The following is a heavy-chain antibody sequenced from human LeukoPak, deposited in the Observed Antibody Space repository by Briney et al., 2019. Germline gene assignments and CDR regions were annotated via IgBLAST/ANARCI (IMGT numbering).Heavy chain of an antibody. V-gene: IGHV3-11*06. D-gene: IGHD6-19*01. CDR2: ISSGSSYT. CDR1: GFAFSDYY. J-gene: IGHJ4*02. Sequence: PGGSLRLSCAASGFAFSDYYMTWIRQAPGEGLEWVSYISSGSSYTNYGDAVKGRFTISRDNAKNSLYLQMNSLRADDTAVYYCARVSSSSTNYFDSWGQGTLVTVSS. CDR3: ARVSSSSTNYFDS.